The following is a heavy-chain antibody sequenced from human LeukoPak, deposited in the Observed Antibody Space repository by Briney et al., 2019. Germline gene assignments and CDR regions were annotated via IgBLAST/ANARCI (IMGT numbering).Heavy chain of an antibody. J-gene: IGHJ4*02. CDR2: INHSGST. Sequence: PSETLSLTCAVYGGSFSGYYWSWLRQPPGKGLEWIGEINHSGSTNYNPSLKSRVTISVDTSKNQFSLKLSSVTAADTAVYYCASTRYFDWLPHTYYFDYWGQGTLVTVSS. CDR3: ASTRYFDWLPHTYYFDY. V-gene: IGHV4-34*01. CDR1: GGSFSGYY. D-gene: IGHD3-9*01.